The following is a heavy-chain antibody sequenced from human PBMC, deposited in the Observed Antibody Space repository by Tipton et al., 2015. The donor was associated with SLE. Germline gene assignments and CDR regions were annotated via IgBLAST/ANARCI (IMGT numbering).Heavy chain of an antibody. Sequence: LVKPSETLSLTCTVSGYSISSGYYWGWIRQPPGKGLEWIGTIYHSGSTYYNPSLKSRVTISVDTSKNQFSLKLSSVTAADTAVYYCAVGYCSSTSCQREYFQHWGQGTLVTVSS. J-gene: IGHJ1*01. CDR2: IYHSGST. V-gene: IGHV4-38-2*02. CDR1: GYSISSGYY. CDR3: AVGYCSSTSCQREYFQH. D-gene: IGHD2-2*01.